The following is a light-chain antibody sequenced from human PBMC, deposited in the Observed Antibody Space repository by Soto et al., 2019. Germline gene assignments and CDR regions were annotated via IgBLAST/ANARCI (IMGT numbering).Light chain of an antibody. CDR2: DAS. CDR1: QGISIY. V-gene: IGKV1-27*01. Sequence: DIQMTQSPSSLSASVGDRVTITCRASQGISIYLNWFQQKPGKAPELLIYDASNLQTGVPSRFSGSGSGTDFTLTISSLQPEDVATYYCQKYNSAPLTFGGGTKVDI. CDR3: QKYNSAPLT. J-gene: IGKJ4*01.